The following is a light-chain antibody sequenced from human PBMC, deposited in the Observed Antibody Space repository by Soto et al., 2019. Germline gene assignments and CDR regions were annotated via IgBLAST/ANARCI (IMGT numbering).Light chain of an antibody. V-gene: IGLV2-14*01. Sequence: ALPHPASVPGSPGQPIPISCPGTSSAVGGYNYVSWYQQHPGKAPKLMIYEVSNRPSGVSNRFSGSKSGNTASLTISGLQAEDEADYYCSSYTSSSTLYVFGTGTKVTVL. CDR3: SSYTSSSTLYV. CDR1: SSAVGGYNY. J-gene: IGLJ1*01. CDR2: EVS.